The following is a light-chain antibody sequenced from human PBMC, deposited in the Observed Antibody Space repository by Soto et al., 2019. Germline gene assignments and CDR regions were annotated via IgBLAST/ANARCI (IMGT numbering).Light chain of an antibody. J-gene: IGLJ3*02. CDR2: GNS. Sequence: QSVLTQPPSVSWAPGQRVTISCTGSSSNIGAGYDVHWYQQLPGTAPKLLIYGNSNRPSGVPDRFSGSKSGTSASLAITGLQAEDEADYYCQSYDSSLSGWVFCGGTEVTVL. V-gene: IGLV1-40*01. CDR1: SSNIGAGYD. CDR3: QSYDSSLSGWV.